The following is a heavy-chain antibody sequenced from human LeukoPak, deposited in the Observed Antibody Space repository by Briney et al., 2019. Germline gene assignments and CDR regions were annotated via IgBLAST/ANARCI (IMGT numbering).Heavy chain of an antibody. Sequence: SGGSLRLSCAASGFTVSSNYMSWVRQAPGKGLEWVSVIYSGGSTYYADSVKGRFTISRDNSKNTLYLQMNSLRAEDTAVYYCARDHLWFGDYQSDGYYGVDVWGQGTTVTVSS. CDR2: IYSGGST. V-gene: IGHV3-53*01. CDR1: GFTVSSNY. J-gene: IGHJ6*02. CDR3: ARDHLWFGDYQSDGYYGVDV. D-gene: IGHD3-10*01.